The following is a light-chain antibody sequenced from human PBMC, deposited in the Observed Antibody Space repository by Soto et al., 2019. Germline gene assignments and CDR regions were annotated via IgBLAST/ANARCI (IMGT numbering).Light chain of an antibody. CDR2: GNS. Sequence: QSVLTQPPSVSGAPGQRVTISCTGSSSNIGAGYDVHWYQQLPGTAPKLLIYGNSNRPSGVPDRFSGSKSGTSASLAITGLQAEDEADYYCQSYDSLCVFGGGTKLTVL. CDR1: SSNIGAGYD. V-gene: IGLV1-40*01. J-gene: IGLJ2*01. CDR3: QSYDSLCV.